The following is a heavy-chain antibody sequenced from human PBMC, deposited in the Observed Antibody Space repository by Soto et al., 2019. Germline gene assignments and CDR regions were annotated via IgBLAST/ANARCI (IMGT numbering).Heavy chain of an antibody. J-gene: IGHJ6*02. V-gene: IGHV3-74*01. D-gene: IGHD1-26*01. CDR1: GFTFSSYW. CDR2: INSDGSST. CDR3: ARDLGGSYFYYYYGMDV. Sequence: EVQLVESGGGLVQPGGSLRLSCAASGFTFSSYWMHWVRQAPGKGLVWVSRINSDGSSTSYADSVKGRFTISRDNAKNTLYLQMNRLRAEDTAVYYCARDLGGSYFYYYYGMDVWGQGTTVTVSS.